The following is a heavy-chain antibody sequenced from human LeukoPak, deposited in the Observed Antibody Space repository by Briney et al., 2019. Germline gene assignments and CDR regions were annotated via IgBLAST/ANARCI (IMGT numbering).Heavy chain of an antibody. D-gene: IGHD1-7*01. CDR1: GFTFRSYW. CDR3: ARDPDPGTADY. CDR2: INADGSET. J-gene: IGHJ4*02. V-gene: IGHV3-7*01. Sequence: GGALRLSCAASGFTFRSYWMSWVRQAPGKGLEGVANINADGSETYYVDSVKGRFAISRDNARNSLYLHMNSLRAEDTALYYCARDPDPGTADYWGQGTLVTVSS.